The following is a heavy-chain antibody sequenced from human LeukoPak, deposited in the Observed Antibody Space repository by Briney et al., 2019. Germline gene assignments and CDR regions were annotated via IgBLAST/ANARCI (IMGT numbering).Heavy chain of an antibody. D-gene: IGHD4-17*01. Sequence: GASVKVSCKASGYTFTSYDINWVRQATGQGLEWMGWMNPNSGDTGYAQKFQGRVTMTRNTSISTAYMELSSLRSEDTAVYYCARGNYGDYGDAFDIWGQGTMVTVSS. CDR3: ARGNYGDYGDAFDI. J-gene: IGHJ3*02. CDR1: GYTFTSYD. V-gene: IGHV1-8*01. CDR2: MNPNSGDT.